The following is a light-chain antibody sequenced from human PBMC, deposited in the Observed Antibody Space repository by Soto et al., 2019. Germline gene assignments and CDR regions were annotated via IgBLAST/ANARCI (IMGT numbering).Light chain of an antibody. CDR2: EVN. CDR3: RAYTTTSTLI. V-gene: IGLV2-14*01. CDR1: SSDVGGYDY. J-gene: IGLJ1*01. Sequence: QSALTQPASVSGSPGQSVTISCTGTSSDVGGYDYVSWYQQHPGTAPKLILYEVNNRPSGVSNRFSGSKSGNTASLIISGLQTEDEADYYCRAYTTTSTLIFGTGTKLTVL.